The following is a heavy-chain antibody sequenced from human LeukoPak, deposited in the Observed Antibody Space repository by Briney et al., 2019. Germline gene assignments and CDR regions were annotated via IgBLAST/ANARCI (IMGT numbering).Heavy chain of an antibody. CDR1: GFTFSSYG. CDR2: IWYDGSNK. CDR3: ARDATSDSSGYYYDY. J-gene: IGHJ4*02. Sequence: GGSLRLSCAASGFTFSSYGMHWVRQAPGKGLEWVAVIWYDGSNKYYADSVKGRFTISRDNSKNTLYLQMNSLRAEDTAVYYCARDATSDSSGYYYDYWGQGTLVTVSS. D-gene: IGHD3-22*01. V-gene: IGHV3-33*01.